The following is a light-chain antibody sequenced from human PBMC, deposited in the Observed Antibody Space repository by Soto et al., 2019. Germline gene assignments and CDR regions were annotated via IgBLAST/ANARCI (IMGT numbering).Light chain of an antibody. J-gene: IGLJ2*01. CDR2: HGN. V-gene: IGLV1-44*01. Sequence: QSVLTQPPSASGTPGQRVTISCSGSSSNIGSNPVNWYQQLPGAAPKLLIYHGNQRPSGVPDRFSGSKSGTSDSLAIGGLQSEDEADYFCAAWDDTLNGVVFGGGTKLTVL. CDR3: AAWDDTLNGVV. CDR1: SSNIGSNP.